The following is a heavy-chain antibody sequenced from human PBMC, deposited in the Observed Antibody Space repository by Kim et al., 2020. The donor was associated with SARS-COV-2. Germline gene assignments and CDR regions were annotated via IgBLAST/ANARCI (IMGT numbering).Heavy chain of an antibody. D-gene: IGHD1-7*01. CDR3: ASTGDWTYGSDAFDI. J-gene: IGHJ3*02. V-gene: IGHV3-30*01. Sequence: DSVTGRFTISRDKSKNTLYLQMNSLRAEDTAVYYCASTGDWTYGSDAFDIWGQGTMVTVSS.